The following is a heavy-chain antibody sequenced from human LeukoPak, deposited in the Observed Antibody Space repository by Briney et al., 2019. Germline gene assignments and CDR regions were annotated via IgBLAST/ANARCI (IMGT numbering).Heavy chain of an antibody. Sequence: PGTSLRLSCAASGFTFTSYGMHWVRQAPGKGLEWVALITYDGYYKYYSDSVKGRFTISSDTSKNTMYLQMNSLRAEDTAVYYCATLSGDSHGYDYWGQGTLVTVSS. V-gene: IGHV3-30*03. CDR3: ATLSGDSHGYDY. CDR2: ITYDGYYK. D-gene: IGHD5-18*01. J-gene: IGHJ4*02. CDR1: GFTFTSYG.